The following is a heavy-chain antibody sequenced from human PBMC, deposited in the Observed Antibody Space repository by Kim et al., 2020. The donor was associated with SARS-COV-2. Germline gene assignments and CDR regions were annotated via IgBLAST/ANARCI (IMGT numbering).Heavy chain of an antibody. J-gene: IGHJ4*02. Sequence: SETLSLTCTVSGGSISSSSYYWGWIRQPPGKGLEWIGSIYYSGSTYYNPSLKSRVTISVDTSKNQFSLKLSSVTAADTAVYYCARAAYDFWSGYLPYFDYWGQGTLVTVSS. CDR1: GGSISSSSYY. CDR3: ARAAYDFWSGYLPYFDY. V-gene: IGHV4-39*07. CDR2: IYYSGST. D-gene: IGHD3-3*01.